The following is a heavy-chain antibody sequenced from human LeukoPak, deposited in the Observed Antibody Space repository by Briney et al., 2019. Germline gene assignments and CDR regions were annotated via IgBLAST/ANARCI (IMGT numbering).Heavy chain of an antibody. J-gene: IGHJ5*02. V-gene: IGHV5-51*01. CDR3: ARSSGYCSGGSCYPLNWFDP. CDR1: GYSFTSYW. CDR2: IYPGDSDT. Sequence: GESLKISCKGSGYSFTSYWIGWVRQMPGKGLEWMGIIYPGDSDTRYSPSFQGQVTISADKSISTAYLQWSSLKASDTAMYYCARSSGYCSGGSCYPLNWFDPWGLGTLVTVSS. D-gene: IGHD2-15*01.